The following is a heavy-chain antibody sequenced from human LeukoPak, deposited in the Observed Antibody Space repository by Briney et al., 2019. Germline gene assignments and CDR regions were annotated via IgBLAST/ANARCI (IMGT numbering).Heavy chain of an antibody. CDR2: IYHSGST. J-gene: IGHJ1*01. Sequence: VXXXSXXSGXXWXWIRQPXGKXXXWIGSIYHSGSTNYNPSLKSRVTISVXXSKNQFSLKLSSVTAADTAVYYXXXXXXXXXXGSCSEYFQHWGQGTLVTVSS. V-gene: IGHV4-38-2*01. CDR3: XXXXXXXXXGSCSEYFQH. D-gene: IGHD2-15*01. CDR1: XXSXXSGXX.